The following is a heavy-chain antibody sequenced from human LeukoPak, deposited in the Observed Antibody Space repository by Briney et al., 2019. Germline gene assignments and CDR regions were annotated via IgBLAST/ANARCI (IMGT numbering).Heavy chain of an antibody. Sequence: SVKVSCKASGGTFSSYAISWVRQAPGEGLEWMGGIIPIFGTANYAQKFQGRVTITADESTSTAYMELSSLRSEDTAVYYCPSVVVVAATAGEFPHWGQGTLVTASS. D-gene: IGHD2-15*01. CDR1: GGTFSSYA. CDR3: PSVVVVAATAGEFPH. CDR2: IIPIFGTA. V-gene: IGHV1-69*13. J-gene: IGHJ1*01.